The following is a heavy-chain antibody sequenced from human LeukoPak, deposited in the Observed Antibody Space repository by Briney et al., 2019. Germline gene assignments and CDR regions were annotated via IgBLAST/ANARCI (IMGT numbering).Heavy chain of an antibody. CDR2: TNPNSGGT. CDR3: ARVSILTGYYKGDY. V-gene: IGHV1-2*06. Sequence: ASVKVSCKASGYTFTGYYMHWVRQAPRQGLEWMGRTNPNSGGTNYAQRFQGRVTMTRDTSISTAYMELSRLRSDDTAVYYCARVSILTGYYKGDYWGQGTLVTVSS. J-gene: IGHJ4*02. CDR1: GYTFTGYY. D-gene: IGHD3-9*01.